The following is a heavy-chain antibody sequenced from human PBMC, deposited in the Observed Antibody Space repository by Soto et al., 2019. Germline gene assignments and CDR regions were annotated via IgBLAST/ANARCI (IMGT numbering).Heavy chain of an antibody. CDR2: ISGSGGST. CDR1: GFTFISYA. D-gene: IGHD6-13*01. CDR3: AKVGGLIAAAGTSWFDP. J-gene: IGHJ5*02. V-gene: IGHV3-23*01. Sequence: GGSLRLSCAASGFTFISYAMSWVRQAPGKGLEWVSAISGSGGSTYYADSVKGRFTISRDNSKNTLYLQMNSLRAEDTAVYYCAKVGGLIAAAGTSWFDPWGQGTLVTVSS.